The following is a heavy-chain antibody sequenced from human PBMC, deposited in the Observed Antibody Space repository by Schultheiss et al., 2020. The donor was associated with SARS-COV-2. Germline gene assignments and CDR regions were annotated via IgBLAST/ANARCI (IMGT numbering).Heavy chain of an antibody. V-gene: IGHV1-2*02. CDR1: GYTFTGYY. CDR2: INPNSGGT. J-gene: IGHJ6*02. Sequence: ASVKVSCKASGYTFTGYYMHWVRQAPGQGLEWMGWINPNSGGTNYAQKFQGRVTMTRDTSISTAYMELSRLRSEDTAVYYCARELGQINWGLRRDYYYYGMDVWGQGTTVTVSS. D-gene: IGHD7-27*01. CDR3: ARELGQINWGLRRDYYYYGMDV.